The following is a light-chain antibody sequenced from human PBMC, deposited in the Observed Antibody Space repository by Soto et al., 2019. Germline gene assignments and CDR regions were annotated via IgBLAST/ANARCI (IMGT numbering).Light chain of an antibody. CDR3: QQHNSWPPV. J-gene: IGKJ2*01. Sequence: EIVMTQSPATLSVSPGERATLSCRASQSVNSNLAWYQQKPGHSPRLLIYGASTRVTGIPARFSGSGSGTEFTLTISSLQSEDFAIYYCQQHNSWPPVFGQGTKVDI. CDR1: QSVNSN. CDR2: GAS. V-gene: IGKV3-15*01.